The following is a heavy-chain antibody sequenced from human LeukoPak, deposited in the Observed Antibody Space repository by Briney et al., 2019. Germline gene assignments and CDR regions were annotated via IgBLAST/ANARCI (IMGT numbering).Heavy chain of an antibody. D-gene: IGHD3-22*01. J-gene: IGHJ4*02. V-gene: IGHV4-39*07. CDR1: GDSFTSVTDY. Sequence: SETLSLTCTVSGDSFTSVTDYWAWIRQPPGKGLEWIATGDYSGGTYYNPSLESRVAISADMSKNQISLQLTSVTGADTAVYYCARGPYYYDSSGYYLDYWGQGTLVTVSS. CDR3: ARGPYYYDSSGYYLDY. CDR2: GDYSGGT.